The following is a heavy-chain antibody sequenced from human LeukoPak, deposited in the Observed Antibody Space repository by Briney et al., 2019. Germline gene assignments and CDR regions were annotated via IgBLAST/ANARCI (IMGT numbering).Heavy chain of an antibody. CDR1: GGSFSGYY. D-gene: IGHD5-12*01. J-gene: IGHJ6*02. V-gene: IGHV4-34*01. CDR2: INHSGST. CDR3: ARDVLNGGYEDYYGMDV. Sequence: SETLSLTCAVYGGSFSGYYWSWIRQPPGKGLEWIGEINHSGSTNYNPSLKSRVTISVDTSKNQFSLKLSSVTAADTAVYYCARDVLNGGYEDYYGMDVWGQGTTVTVSS.